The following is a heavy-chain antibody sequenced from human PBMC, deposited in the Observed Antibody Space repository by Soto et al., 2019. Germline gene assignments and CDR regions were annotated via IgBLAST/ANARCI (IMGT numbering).Heavy chain of an antibody. CDR1: GGTFSNYA. Sequence: QVQLVQSGAEVKKPGSSVKVSCKASGGTFSNYAISWVRQAPGQGLEWMGGIIPIFGTANYAQKFQGRVTITADESTSTAYMELSSLRSEDTAVYYCARATLDTAMVTLVISDAFDIWGQGTMVTVSS. D-gene: IGHD5-18*01. CDR3: ARATLDTAMVTLVISDAFDI. CDR2: IIPIFGTA. V-gene: IGHV1-69*01. J-gene: IGHJ3*02.